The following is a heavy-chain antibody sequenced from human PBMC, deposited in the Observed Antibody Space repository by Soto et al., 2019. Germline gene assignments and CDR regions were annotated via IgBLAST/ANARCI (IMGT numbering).Heavy chain of an antibody. V-gene: IGHV1-8*01. CDR1: GYTFTSYD. CDR2: MNPNSGNT. CDR3: ARVSSFKVVLSAYPDYYYYYMYG. J-gene: IGHJ6*03. Sequence: ASVKVSCKASGYTFTSYDINWVRQATGQGLEWMGWMNPNSGNTGYAQKFQGRVTMTRNTSISTAYMELSSLRSEDTAVYYCARVSSFKVVLSAYPDYYYYYMYGWGKGTTVTVSS. D-gene: IGHD2-8*02.